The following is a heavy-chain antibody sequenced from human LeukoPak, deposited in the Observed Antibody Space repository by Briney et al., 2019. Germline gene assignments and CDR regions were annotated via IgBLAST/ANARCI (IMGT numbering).Heavy chain of an antibody. CDR1: GGSISSYY. V-gene: IGHV4-59*01. CDR2: IYYSGST. CDR3: ARSTLAIYSSSWYFDY. J-gene: IGHJ4*02. Sequence: SETLSLTCTVPGGSISSYYWSWIRQPPGKGLEWIGYIYYSGSTNYNPSLKSRVTISVDTSKNQFSLKLSSVTAADTAVYYCARSTLAIYSSSWYFDYWGQGTLVTVSS. D-gene: IGHD6-13*01.